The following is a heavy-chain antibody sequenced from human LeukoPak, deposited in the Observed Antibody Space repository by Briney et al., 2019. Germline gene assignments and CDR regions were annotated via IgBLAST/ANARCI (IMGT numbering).Heavy chain of an antibody. Sequence: GESLKISCKGSGYIFSDFWIVWVRQMPGQGLEWMGIIYPGDSDTRYSPSFQGQVTISADKSIITAYLQWSSLKASDTAMYYCARQQNGARYDSSGLSRSAFDIWGQGTMVTVSS. D-gene: IGHD3-22*01. CDR2: IYPGDSDT. J-gene: IGHJ3*02. CDR1: GYIFSDFW. V-gene: IGHV5-51*01. CDR3: ARQQNGARYDSSGLSRSAFDI.